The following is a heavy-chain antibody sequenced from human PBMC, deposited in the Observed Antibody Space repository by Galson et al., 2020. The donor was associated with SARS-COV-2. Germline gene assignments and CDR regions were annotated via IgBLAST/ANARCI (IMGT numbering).Heavy chain of an antibody. D-gene: IGHD7-27*01. V-gene: IGHV4-59*08. CDR3: ARKRYLTGDLDY. Sequence: QWYQAEMETSETLSLTCTVSGGSITNYYWTWVRQPPGKGLEWIGSFYDSANTNHNPSLKSRVTISKDTSTNQVSLKLSSVTASDTAVYYCARKRYLTGDLDYWCQGIMVTVSS. J-gene: IGHJ4*02. CDR2: FYDSANT. CDR1: GGSITNYY.